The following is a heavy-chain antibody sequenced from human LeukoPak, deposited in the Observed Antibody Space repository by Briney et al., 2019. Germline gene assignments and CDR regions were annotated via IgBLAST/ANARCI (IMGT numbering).Heavy chain of an antibody. D-gene: IGHD2-8*02. V-gene: IGHV3-33*01. CDR2: IWPDGTIQ. CDR1: GFIFSC. CDR3: ARHNHDWGWDF. Sequence: PGGSLRLSCAASGFIFSCTHWVRQAPGKGLEWLAVIWPDGTIQYYADPVKGRFTISRDNSKNTLYLQLTGLRADDSAVYYCARHNHDWGWDFWGQGAQVTVSS. J-gene: IGHJ4*02.